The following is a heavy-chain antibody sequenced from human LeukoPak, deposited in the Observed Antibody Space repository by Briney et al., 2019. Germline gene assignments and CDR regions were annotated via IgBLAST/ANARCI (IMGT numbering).Heavy chain of an antibody. D-gene: IGHD2-21*02. V-gene: IGHV1-69*13. CDR1: GYTLTELS. CDR2: IIPIFGTA. Sequence: SVKVSCKVSGYTLTELSMHWVRQAPGQGLEWMGGIIPIFGTANYAQKFQGRVTITADESTSTAYMELSSLRSEDTAVYYCARDGRAYCGGDCPFDYWGQGTLVTVSS. CDR3: ARDGRAYCGGDCPFDY. J-gene: IGHJ4*02.